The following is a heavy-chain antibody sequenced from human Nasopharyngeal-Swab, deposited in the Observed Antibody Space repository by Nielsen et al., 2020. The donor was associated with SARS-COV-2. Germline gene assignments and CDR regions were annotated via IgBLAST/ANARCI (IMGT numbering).Heavy chain of an antibody. CDR2: IYYSGST. Sequence: WSRQPPGNGLEWIGNIYYSGSTNYNPSLKSRVTISVDTSKNQFSLKLSSVTAADTAVYYCARSKWSQYSSSWYEQNYYYYGMDVWGQGTTVTVSS. D-gene: IGHD6-13*01. CDR3: ARSKWSQYSSSWYEQNYYYYGMDV. V-gene: IGHV4-59*01. J-gene: IGHJ6*02.